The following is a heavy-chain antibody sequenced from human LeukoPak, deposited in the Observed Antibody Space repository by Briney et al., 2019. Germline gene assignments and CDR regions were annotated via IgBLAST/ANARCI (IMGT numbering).Heavy chain of an antibody. CDR1: GYTFTSYD. D-gene: IGHD3-3*01. V-gene: IGHV1-8*03. CDR2: MNPNSGNT. CDR3: ARGRAEDFWSGYYGTYYYYYMDV. J-gene: IGHJ6*03. Sequence: ASVKVSCKASGYTFTSYDINWVRQATGQGLEWMGWMNPNSGNTGYAQKFQGRVTITRNTSISTAYMELSSLRSEDTAVYYGARGRAEDFWSGYYGTYYYYYMDVWGKGTTVTVSS.